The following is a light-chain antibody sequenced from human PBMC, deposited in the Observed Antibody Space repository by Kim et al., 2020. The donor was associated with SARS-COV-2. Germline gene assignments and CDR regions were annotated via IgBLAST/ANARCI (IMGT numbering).Light chain of an antibody. CDR1: QPISSN. CDR2: GPS. CDR3: QHYDNRVT. J-gene: IGKJ4*01. Sequence: LSVAPGERATLSCRSSQPISSNFAWYQQRPGQAPRLLIYGPSTRATGIPARFSGSGSGTEFTLTISSLQSEDVAVYYCQHYDNRVTFGGGTKVEI. V-gene: IGKV3-15*01.